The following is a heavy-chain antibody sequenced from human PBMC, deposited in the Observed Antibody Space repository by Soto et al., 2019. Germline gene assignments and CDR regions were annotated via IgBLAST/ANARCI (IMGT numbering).Heavy chain of an antibody. J-gene: IGHJ4*02. CDR1: GVTFSSYA. CDR2: ISCDGSKK. V-gene: IGHV3-30-3*01. CDR3: VRYRGGDY. Sequence: QVQLVGSGGGVVQPGRSLRLSCSAAGVTFSSYAMLWVRRAPGQGLEWVAVISCDGSKKYYADSVKGRYTISRDNSKNTLYLQMNRLRAEDTAVYNCVRYRGGDYWGQGNLVTASS. D-gene: IGHD3-10*01.